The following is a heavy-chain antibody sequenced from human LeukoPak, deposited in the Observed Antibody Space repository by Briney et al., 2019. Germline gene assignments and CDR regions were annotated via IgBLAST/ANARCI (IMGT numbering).Heavy chain of an antibody. Sequence: GGSPRLSCAASDFTFSAYSMNWVRQAPEKGLEWVSYIGSSSSPIYYADSVKGRFTISRDNAKNSLYLQMDSLRAEDTAVYYCARDQAYSFDYWGQGTLVTVSS. CDR3: ARDQAYSFDY. D-gene: IGHD4-11*01. J-gene: IGHJ4*02. CDR1: DFTFSAYS. CDR2: IGSSSSPI. V-gene: IGHV3-48*01.